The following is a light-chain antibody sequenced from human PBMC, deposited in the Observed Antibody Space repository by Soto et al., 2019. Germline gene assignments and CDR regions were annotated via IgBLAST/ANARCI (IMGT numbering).Light chain of an antibody. Sequence: QSALTQPASVSGSPGQSITISCTGTSSDVGVYNYVSWYQQHPGKAPTHIIYDVNTRPSGVSNRFSGSNSGNTASLTISGLQAEDEADYYCSSYTSSSTRVFGGGTKLTVL. CDR1: SSDVGVYNY. J-gene: IGLJ3*02. V-gene: IGLV2-14*01. CDR2: DVN. CDR3: SSYTSSSTRV.